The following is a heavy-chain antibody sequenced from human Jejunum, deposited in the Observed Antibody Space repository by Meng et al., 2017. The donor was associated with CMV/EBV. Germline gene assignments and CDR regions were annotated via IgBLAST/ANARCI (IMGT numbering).Heavy chain of an antibody. D-gene: IGHD1-26*01. CDR1: GFSPSTSGEG. Sequence: HITFKESGPTPAKPTQTLTLTCSFSGFSPSTSGEGVGWIRQPPGKALEWLALIYRGDDKRYSPSLNSRLTIAKDTSKNEVVLTLTNMGPIDTGTYYCAHFVGGYYPSRPDYWGQGTLVTVSS. J-gene: IGHJ4*02. CDR3: AHFVGGYYPSRPDY. V-gene: IGHV2-5*02. CDR2: IYRGDDK.